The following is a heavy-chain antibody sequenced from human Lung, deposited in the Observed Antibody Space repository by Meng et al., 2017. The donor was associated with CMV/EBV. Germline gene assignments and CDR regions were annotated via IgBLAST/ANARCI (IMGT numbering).Heavy chain of an antibody. CDR3: TRETGETFWSGSHDS. J-gene: IGHJ4*02. Sequence: GSLRLSCAGSGSTFNKYAMSWVRQPPGKGLEWIGNIYYSGSANYNPSLKSPVTMSVDTSKNQFSLKLSSVTAADTAVYYCTRETGETFWSGSHDSWGQGKLVTVSS. CDR2: IYYSGSA. V-gene: IGHV4-59*01. D-gene: IGHD3-3*01. CDR1: GSTFNKYA.